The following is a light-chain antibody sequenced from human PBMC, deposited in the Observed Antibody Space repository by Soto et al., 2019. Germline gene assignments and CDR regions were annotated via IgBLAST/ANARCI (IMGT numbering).Light chain of an antibody. CDR1: QSVSSY. V-gene: IGKV3-11*01. CDR3: QQYNSYSPYT. J-gene: IGKJ2*01. Sequence: EIVLTQSPATLSLSPGERATLSCRASQSVSSYLAWYQQKPGQAPRLLIYDASNRATGIPARFSGSGSGTDFTLTISSLEPEDFATYYCQQYNSYSPYTFGQGTKLETK. CDR2: DAS.